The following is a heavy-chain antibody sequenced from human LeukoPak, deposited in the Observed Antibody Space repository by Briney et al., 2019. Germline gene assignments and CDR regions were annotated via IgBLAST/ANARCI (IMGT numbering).Heavy chain of an antibody. V-gene: IGHV1-18*01. CDR1: GYTFTSYG. CDR3: ARNFGATDGWGVDY. J-gene: IGHJ4*02. CDR2: IGAYNGNT. D-gene: IGHD3-10*01. Sequence: ASVKVSCKASGYTFTSYGISWVRQAPGQGLEWMGWIGAYNGNTNYAQKLQGRVTMTTDTSTSTAYMELRSLRSDDTAVYYCARNFGATDGWGVDYWGQGTLVTVSS.